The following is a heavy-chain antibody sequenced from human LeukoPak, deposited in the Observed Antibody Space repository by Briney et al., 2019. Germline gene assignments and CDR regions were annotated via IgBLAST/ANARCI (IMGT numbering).Heavy chain of an antibody. CDR1: GFTFSSYE. CDR2: ISTSGRPI. Sequence: GGSLRLSCAASGFTFSSYEMNWVRQAPGKGLEWISYISTSGRPIYYADSVKGRFTISRDNTKNSLYLQMNSLRAEDTAVYYCARGSYGSGARYDYWGQGTLVTVSS. D-gene: IGHD3-10*01. CDR3: ARGSYGSGARYDY. V-gene: IGHV3-48*03. J-gene: IGHJ4*02.